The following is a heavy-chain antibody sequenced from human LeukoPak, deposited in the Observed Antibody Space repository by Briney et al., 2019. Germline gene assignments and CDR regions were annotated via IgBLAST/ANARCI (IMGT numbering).Heavy chain of an antibody. V-gene: IGHV1-18*01. J-gene: IGHJ5*02. CDR2: INTYNEET. CDR1: GYTFTNYG. CDR3: VRVGQQLILWFDP. D-gene: IGHD6-13*01. Sequence: VASVKVSCKASGYTFTNYGIGWVRQAPGQGLEWMGWINTYNEETDYAQKFQGRVTMTTDSPTNTAHMELRSLRSDDTAMYYCVRVGQQLILWFDPWGQGTLVTVSS.